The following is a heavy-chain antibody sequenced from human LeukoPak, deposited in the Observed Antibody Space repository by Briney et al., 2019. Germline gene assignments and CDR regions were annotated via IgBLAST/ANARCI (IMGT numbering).Heavy chain of an antibody. CDR1: GDSISNSYW. CDR3: ARDQDYYGSGSYGPDY. Sequence: SGTLSLTCAVSGDSISNSYWWHWVRQPPGKGLEWIGEIYHSGSTFYNPSLKSRVTISVDTSKNQFSLKLTSVTAADTAVYYCARDQDYYGSGSYGPDYWGQGTLVTVSS. CDR2: IYHSGST. V-gene: IGHV4-4*02. D-gene: IGHD3-10*01. J-gene: IGHJ4*02.